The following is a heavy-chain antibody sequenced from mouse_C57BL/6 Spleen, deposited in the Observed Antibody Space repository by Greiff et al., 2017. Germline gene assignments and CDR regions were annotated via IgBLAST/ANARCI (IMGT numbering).Heavy chain of an antibody. J-gene: IGHJ4*01. CDR2: IYPSDSET. D-gene: IGHD1-1*01. V-gene: IGHV1-61*01. CDR3: ARYYYGSSYYAMDY. CDR1: GYTFTSYW. Sequence: QVQLQQPGAELVRPGSSVKLSCKASGYTFTSYWMDWVKQRPGQGLEWIGNIYPSDSETHYNQKFKDKATLTVDKSSSTAYMQLSSLTSEDSAVYYCARYYYGSSYYAMDYWGQGTSVTVSS.